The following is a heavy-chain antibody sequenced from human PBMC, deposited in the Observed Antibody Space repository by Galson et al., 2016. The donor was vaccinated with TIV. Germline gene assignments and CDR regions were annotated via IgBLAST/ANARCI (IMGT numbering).Heavy chain of an antibody. CDR1: GVTFISFA. CDR3: ARGEVYDSLDG. V-gene: IGHV1-69*13. J-gene: IGHJ4*02. CDR2: IIPIFRTV. D-gene: IGHD3-22*01. Sequence: SVKVSCKVSGVTFISFAISWVRQAPGQGLEWMGGIIPIFRTVHYAQRFQGRVTITADESTSTAYMELSSLRSEDTAVYYCARGEVYDSLDGWGQGTLVTVSS.